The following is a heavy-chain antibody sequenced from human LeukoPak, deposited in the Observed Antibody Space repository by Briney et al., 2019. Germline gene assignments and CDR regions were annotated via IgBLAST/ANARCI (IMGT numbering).Heavy chain of an antibody. CDR1: GFTFCSYG. J-gene: IGHJ4*02. CDR2: IRTSGTTI. V-gene: IGHV3-48*03. Sequence: GGSLRLSCEASGFTFCSYGMHWVRQAPGKGLEWVSYIRTSGTTIYYADSVRGRFTISRDNAKNSLYLQMNSLRVEDTAVYYCARDGDSSSWYADFDYWGRGTLVTVSS. CDR3: ARDGDSSSWYADFDY. D-gene: IGHD6-13*01.